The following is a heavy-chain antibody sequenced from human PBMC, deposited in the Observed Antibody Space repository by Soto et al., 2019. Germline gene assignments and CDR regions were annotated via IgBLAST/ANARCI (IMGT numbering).Heavy chain of an antibody. Sequence: EVQLLESGGGLVQPGGSLRLSCAASGFTFSSYAMSWVRQAPGKGLEWVSAISGSGGSTYYADSVKGRFTISKDNPKNTLHLQMNGLRAEDTAVYYCAKDRSSGWYYFDHWGQGTLVTVSS. CDR1: GFTFSSYA. CDR3: AKDRSSGWYYFDH. J-gene: IGHJ4*02. D-gene: IGHD6-19*01. V-gene: IGHV3-23*01. CDR2: ISGSGGST.